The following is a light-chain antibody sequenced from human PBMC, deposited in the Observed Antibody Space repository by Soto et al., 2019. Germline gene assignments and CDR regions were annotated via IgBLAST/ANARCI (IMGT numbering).Light chain of an antibody. CDR1: SSNIGSNS. CDR3: AAWDDSLNGYV. Sequence: QSVLTQPPSASGTPGQRVAISCSGSSSNIGSNSVNWYQKLPGTAPKLLIYTNHQRPSGVPDRISGSKSGTSASLAISGLQSEDEDDYFCAAWDDSLNGYVFGTGTKVTVL. CDR2: TNH. V-gene: IGLV1-44*01. J-gene: IGLJ1*01.